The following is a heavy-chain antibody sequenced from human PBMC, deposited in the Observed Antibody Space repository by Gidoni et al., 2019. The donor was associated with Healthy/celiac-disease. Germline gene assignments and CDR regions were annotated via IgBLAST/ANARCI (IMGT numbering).Heavy chain of an antibody. Sequence: MHWVRQAPGQGLEWMGIINPSRGSPSYAQKFQGRVTMTRDTSTSTVYRELSSLRSEDTAVYYCARDVLQGSIGNLVCLWVQGTLVTLSS. CDR3: ARDVLQGSIGNLVCL. J-gene: IGHJ4*02. V-gene: IGHV1-46*01. D-gene: IGHD3-22*01. CDR2: INPSRGSP.